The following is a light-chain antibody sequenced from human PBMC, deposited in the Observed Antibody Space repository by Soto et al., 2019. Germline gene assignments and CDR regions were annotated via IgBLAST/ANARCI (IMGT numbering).Light chain of an antibody. CDR1: SPNIGSKT. V-gene: IGLV1-44*01. CDR3: AAWDDSLNGVL. CDR2: RNN. Sequence: QSVLTQPPSASGTPGQRVTISCSERSPNIGSKTVNWYQQLPGTAPKLLIYRNNHRPSGVPDRFSGSKSGTSASLAISGLQSEDEADYYCAAWDDSLNGVLFGGGTKLTVL. J-gene: IGLJ2*01.